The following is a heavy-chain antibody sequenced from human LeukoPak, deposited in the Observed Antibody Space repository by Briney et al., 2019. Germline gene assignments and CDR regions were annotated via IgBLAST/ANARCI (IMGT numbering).Heavy chain of an antibody. D-gene: IGHD3-3*01. CDR3: ARDTIPSTELRFLEWLSDYYYYYGMDV. J-gene: IGHJ6*02. V-gene: IGHV1-18*01. Sequence: ASVKVSCKASGCTFTSYGISWARQAPGQGLEWMGWISAYNGNTNYAQKLQSRVTMTTDTSTSTAYMELRSLRSDDTAVYYCARDTIPSTELRFLEWLSDYYYYYGMDVWGQGTTVTVSS. CDR2: ISAYNGNT. CDR1: GCTFTSYG.